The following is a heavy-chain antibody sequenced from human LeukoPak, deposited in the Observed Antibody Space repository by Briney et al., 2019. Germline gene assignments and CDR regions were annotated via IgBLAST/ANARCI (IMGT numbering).Heavy chain of an antibody. D-gene: IGHD3-10*01. J-gene: IGHJ3*02. V-gene: IGHV1-46*03. CDR1: GYTFTSYY. Sequence: ASVKVSCKASGYTFTSYYMHWVRQAPGQGLEWMGIINPSGGSTSYAQKFQGRVTMTRDTSTSTVYMELSSLRSEDTAAYYCARDYSSYYGSGRGVLNAFDIWGQGTMVTVSS. CDR2: INPSGGST. CDR3: ARDYSSYYGSGRGVLNAFDI.